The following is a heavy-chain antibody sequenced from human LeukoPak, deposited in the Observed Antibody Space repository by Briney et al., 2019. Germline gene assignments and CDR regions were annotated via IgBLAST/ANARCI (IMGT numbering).Heavy chain of an antibody. CDR2: IYSGGST. CDR3: ARDQRNYDILTGYSYYYYMDV. V-gene: IGHV3-66*01. Sequence: GGSLRLSCAAPGFTVSSNYMSWVRQAPGKGLEWVSVIYSGGSTYYADSVKGRFTISRDNSKNTLYLQMNSLRAEDTAVYYCARDQRNYDILTGYSYYYYMDVWGKGTTVTISS. CDR1: GFTVSSNY. J-gene: IGHJ6*03. D-gene: IGHD3-9*01.